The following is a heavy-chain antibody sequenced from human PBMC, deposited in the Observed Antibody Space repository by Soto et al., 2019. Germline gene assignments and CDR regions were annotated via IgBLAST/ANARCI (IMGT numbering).Heavy chain of an antibody. CDR3: ERVGIVARPY. CDR2: ISSDGTTT. V-gene: IGHV3-48*03. CDR1: GLTFSKFE. J-gene: IGHJ4*02. D-gene: IGHD2-21*01. Sequence: GGSLRLSCEVSGLTFSKFEMTWVRQAPGKGLEWVSSISSDGTTTHYADSVKGRFTISRDNDRNSLYPQMNSLKGEDTATYYCERVGIVARPYWGQGTPVTVSS.